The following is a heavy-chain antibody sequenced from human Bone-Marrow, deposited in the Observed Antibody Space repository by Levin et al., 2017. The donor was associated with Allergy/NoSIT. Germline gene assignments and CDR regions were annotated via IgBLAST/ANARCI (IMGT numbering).Heavy chain of an antibody. Sequence: GGSLRLSCKGSGYSFTSYWINWVRQMPGKGREWMGRIDPSDSYINYSPSFQGHVTISVDKSISTAYLQWSSLKASDRAMYYCARHFGSGSYFDGSDIWRQGTMVTVSS. D-gene: IGHD3-10*01. CDR2: IDPSDSYI. J-gene: IGHJ3*02. CDR3: ARHFGSGSYFDGSDI. V-gene: IGHV5-10-1*01. CDR1: GYSFTSYW.